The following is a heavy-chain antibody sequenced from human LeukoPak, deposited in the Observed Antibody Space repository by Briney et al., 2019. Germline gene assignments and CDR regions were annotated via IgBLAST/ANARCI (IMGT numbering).Heavy chain of an antibody. CDR3: AREGAAGHYYGMDV. CDR2: INPSGGST. J-gene: IGHJ6*02. D-gene: IGHD6-13*01. Sequence: GASVNVSCKASGYTFTSYYMHWVRQAPGQGLEWRGIINPSGGSTSYAQKFQGRVTMTRDTSTSTVYMELSSLRSEDTAAYYCAREGAAGHYYGMDVWGQGTTVTVSS. V-gene: IGHV1-46*01. CDR1: GYTFTSYY.